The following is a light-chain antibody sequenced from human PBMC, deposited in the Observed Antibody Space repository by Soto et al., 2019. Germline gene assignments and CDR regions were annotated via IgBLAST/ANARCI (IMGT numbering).Light chain of an antibody. CDR1: QSINTF. Sequence: DIQLTQSPSFLSASVGDRVTITCRSSQSINTFLNWYQHEPGKAPKLLIYTASSLHTGVPSRFSASGSGTDFTFTISSLQPEDFATFYCQQSYSPPYSFGQGTKLEIK. CDR2: TAS. V-gene: IGKV1-39*01. CDR3: QQSYSPPYS. J-gene: IGKJ2*01.